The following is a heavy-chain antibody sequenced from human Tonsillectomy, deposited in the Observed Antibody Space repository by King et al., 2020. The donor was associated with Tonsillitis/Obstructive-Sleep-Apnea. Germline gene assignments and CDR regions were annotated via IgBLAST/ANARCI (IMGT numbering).Heavy chain of an antibody. J-gene: IGHJ5*02. V-gene: IGHV4-34*01. CDR2: INHTGST. Sequence: VQLQQWGAGLLKPSETLSLTCAVSGGSFSGYFWTWIRQPPGKGLEWIGEINHTGSTNYNPSLKSRVTISVDTSKNQFSLNLSSVTAADTAVYYCARGRREVYYYGSEWFDPWGQGTLVTVSS. CDR3: ARGRREVYYYGSEWFDP. CDR1: GGSFSGYF. D-gene: IGHD3-10*01.